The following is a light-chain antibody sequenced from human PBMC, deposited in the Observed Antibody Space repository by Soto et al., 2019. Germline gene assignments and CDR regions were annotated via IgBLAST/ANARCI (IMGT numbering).Light chain of an antibody. CDR3: QQYGDWPLT. CDR1: QSVGNN. J-gene: IGKJ4*01. CDR2: ATS. Sequence: EIVLTQSPATLSVSPGERATLSCRASQSVGNNFAWYQQKPGQAPRLLIFATSTRPTGVPARFSGSGSGTDFTLTISSLQSEDFAVYYCQQYGDWPLTFGGGAKVEIE. V-gene: IGKV3-15*01.